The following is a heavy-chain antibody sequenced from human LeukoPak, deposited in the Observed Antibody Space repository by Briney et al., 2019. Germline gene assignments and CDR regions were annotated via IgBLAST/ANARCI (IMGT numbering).Heavy chain of an antibody. Sequence: KPSETLSLTCTVSGGSISSSSYYWGWIRQPPGKGLEWIGNIFYGGSAYYNPSLQSRVSISVDTSKNQFSLKLSSVTAADTAVYYCARVVRYYDSRGYYNTPYYFDYWGQGTLVTVSS. V-gene: IGHV4-39*07. D-gene: IGHD3-22*01. CDR3: ARVVRYYDSRGYYNTPYYFDY. J-gene: IGHJ4*02. CDR1: GGSISSSSYY. CDR2: IFYGGSA.